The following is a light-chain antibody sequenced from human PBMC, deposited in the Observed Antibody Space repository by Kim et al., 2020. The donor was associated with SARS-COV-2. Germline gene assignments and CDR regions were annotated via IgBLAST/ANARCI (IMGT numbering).Light chain of an antibody. CDR2: YDV. CDR3: QVWDSSSDHSI. J-gene: IGLJ2*01. Sequence: PRRAARFTCGGRSIGSKSVHWYQRNPGQAPLLVIYYDVDRPSGIPARFSGSNSENAATLTISRVDGGDEADYYCQVWDSSSDHSISGGGTPLT. V-gene: IGLV3-21*04. CDR1: SIGSKS.